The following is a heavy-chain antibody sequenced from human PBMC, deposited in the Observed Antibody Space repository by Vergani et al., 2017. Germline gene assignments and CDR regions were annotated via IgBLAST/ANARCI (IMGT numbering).Heavy chain of an antibody. CDR1: GGSISSYY. CDR2: IYYSGST. CDR3: ARQPIVGAAD. V-gene: IGHV4-59*01. D-gene: IGHD1-26*01. Sequence: QVQLQESGPGLVKPSETLSLICTVSGGSISSYYWSWIRQPPGKGLEWIGYIYYSGSTNYNPSLKSRVTISVDTSKNQFSLKLSSVTAADTAVYYCARQPIVGAADWGQGTLVTVSS. J-gene: IGHJ4*02.